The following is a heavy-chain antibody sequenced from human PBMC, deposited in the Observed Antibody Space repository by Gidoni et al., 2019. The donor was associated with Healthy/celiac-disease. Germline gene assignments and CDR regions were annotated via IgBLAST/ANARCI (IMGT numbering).Heavy chain of an antibody. J-gene: IGHJ4*02. CDR2: ISSSSSYI. V-gene: IGHV3-21*01. CDR1: GFTFSSSS. CDR3: ASRVGSWSDY. Sequence: EVQLWVSGVGLAKHGGSLRLSCAASGFTFSSSSMNWVRQAPGKGLEWVSSISSSSSYIDYADSVKGRFTISRDNDKNSLYLQMNGLRAEDTAVYYCASRVGSWSDYWGQGTLVTVSS. D-gene: IGHD6-13*01.